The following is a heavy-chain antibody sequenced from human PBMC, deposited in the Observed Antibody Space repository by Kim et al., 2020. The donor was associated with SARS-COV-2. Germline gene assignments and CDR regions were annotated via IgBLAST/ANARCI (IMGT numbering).Heavy chain of an antibody. J-gene: IGHJ4*02. CDR1: GFTFSSYS. CDR2: ISSSSSTI. Sequence: GGSLRLSCAASGFTFSSYSMNWVRQAPGKGLEWVSYISSSSSTIYYADSVKGRFTISRDNAKNSLYLQMNSLRDEDTAVYYCAREGLRQWLVRVGFDYWGQGTLVNVFS. V-gene: IGHV3-48*02. D-gene: IGHD6-19*01. CDR3: AREGLRQWLVRVGFDY.